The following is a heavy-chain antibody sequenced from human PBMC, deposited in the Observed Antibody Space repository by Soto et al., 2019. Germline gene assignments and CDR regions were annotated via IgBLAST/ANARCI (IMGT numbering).Heavy chain of an antibody. CDR2: INPDSGGT. D-gene: IGHD2-15*01. J-gene: IGHJ3*02. CDR1: GYTFTGYY. CDR3: ARVNCSGGSCYSREDAFDI. Sequence: ASVKVSCKASGYTFTGYYMHWVRQAPGQGLEWMGWINPDSGGTNYAQKFQGWVTMTRDTSISTAYMELSRLRSDDTAVYYCARVNCSGGSCYSREDAFDIWGQGTMVTVSS. V-gene: IGHV1-2*04.